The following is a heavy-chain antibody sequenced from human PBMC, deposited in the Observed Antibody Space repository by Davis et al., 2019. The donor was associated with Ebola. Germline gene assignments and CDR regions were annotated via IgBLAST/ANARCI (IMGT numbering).Heavy chain of an antibody. Sequence: ASVKVSCKVSGYPLPELAIHWVRQAPGKGLEWMGGFDPEDGELIYAQMFQGRVTMTKDTSTDTAYMELNSLKSEDTAVYYCVTEQTRLLWPAFDVWGQGTMVTVSS. J-gene: IGHJ3*01. V-gene: IGHV1-24*01. CDR3: VTEQTRLLWPAFDV. CDR2: FDPEDGEL. D-gene: IGHD3-10*01. CDR1: GYPLPELA.